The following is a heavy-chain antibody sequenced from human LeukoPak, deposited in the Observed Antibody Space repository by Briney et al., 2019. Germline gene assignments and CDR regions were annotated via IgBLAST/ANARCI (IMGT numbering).Heavy chain of an antibody. CDR2: IYYSGST. V-gene: IGHV4-39*07. CDR1: GGSISSSSYY. D-gene: IGHD6-13*01. J-gene: IGHJ5*02. CDR3: ARDGIAAHQNFDWFDP. Sequence: SETLSLTCTVSGGSISSSSYYWGWIRQPPGKGLEWIGSIYYSGSTYYNPSLKSRVTISVDTSKNQFSLKLSSVTAADTAVYYCARDGIAAHQNFDWFDPWGQGTLVTVSS.